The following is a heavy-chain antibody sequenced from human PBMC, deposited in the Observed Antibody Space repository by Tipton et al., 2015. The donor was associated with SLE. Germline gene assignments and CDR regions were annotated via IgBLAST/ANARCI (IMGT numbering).Heavy chain of an antibody. Sequence: TLSLTCTVSGGSISSGSYYWSWIRQPAGKGMEWIRRIHTSGSTNYNPSLKSRVTISVDTSKNQFSLKLSSVTAADTAVYYCARAEGSWDAFDIWGQGTMVTVSS. CDR2: IHTSGST. V-gene: IGHV4-61*02. J-gene: IGHJ3*02. CDR1: GGSISSGSYY. D-gene: IGHD2-15*01. CDR3: ARAEGSWDAFDI.